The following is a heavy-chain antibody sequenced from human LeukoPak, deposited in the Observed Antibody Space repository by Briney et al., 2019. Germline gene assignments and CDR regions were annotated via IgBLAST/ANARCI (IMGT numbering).Heavy chain of an antibody. D-gene: IGHD2-8*02. CDR2: ISGYDGST. CDR1: GFAFSDYA. CDR3: AKRCSGVTGTTCWHNYYYYMGD. Sequence: GGSLRLSCAASGFAFSDYAMTWVRQAPGKGLEWVSGISGYDGSTFYADSVKGRFTISRDDSKSTLYLQMNSLRVEDTAVYYCAKRCSGVTGTTCWHNYYYYMGDWGTGTTVTVSS. J-gene: IGHJ6*03. V-gene: IGHV3-23*01.